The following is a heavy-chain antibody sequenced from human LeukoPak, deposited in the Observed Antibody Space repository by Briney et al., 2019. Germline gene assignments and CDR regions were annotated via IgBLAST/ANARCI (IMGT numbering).Heavy chain of an antibody. J-gene: IGHJ5*02. CDR1: GGSISSGSYY. CDR3: ATVMATNPGWFDP. D-gene: IGHD5-24*01. CDR2: IYTSGST. Sequence: SETLSLTCTVSGGSISSGSYYWNWIRQPAGKGLEWIGRIYTSGSTTYNPSLKSRVTISVDTSKNQFSLKLSSVTAADTAVYYCATVMATNPGWFDPWGQGTLVTVSS. V-gene: IGHV4-61*02.